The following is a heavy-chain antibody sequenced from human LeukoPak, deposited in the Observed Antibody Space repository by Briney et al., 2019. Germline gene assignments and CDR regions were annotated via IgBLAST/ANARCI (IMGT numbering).Heavy chain of an antibody. CDR2: IIPIFGTA. V-gene: IGHV1-69*13. CDR3: ARDREVGATIFDY. Sequence: ASVKVSCKASGGTFSIYAISWVRQAPGQGLEWMGGIIPIFGTANYAQKFQGRVTITADESTSTAYMELSSLRSEDTAVYYCARDREVGATIFDYWGQGTLVTVSS. D-gene: IGHD1-26*01. CDR1: GGTFSIYA. J-gene: IGHJ4*02.